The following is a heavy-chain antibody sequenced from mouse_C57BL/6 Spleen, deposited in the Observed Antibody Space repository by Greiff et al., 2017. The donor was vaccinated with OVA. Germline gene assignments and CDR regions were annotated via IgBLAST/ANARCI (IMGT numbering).Heavy chain of an antibody. Sequence: QVQLKESGPGLVAPSPSLSITCTVSGFSLTSYGVHWVRQPPGKGLEWLVVIWSDGSTTYNSALKSRLSISKDNSKSQVFLKMNSLQTDDTAMYYCARHRSRGYYAMDYWGQGTSVTVSS. J-gene: IGHJ4*01. CDR2: IWSDGST. V-gene: IGHV2-6-1*01. CDR1: GFSLTSYG. CDR3: ARHRSRGYYAMDY. D-gene: IGHD3-1*01.